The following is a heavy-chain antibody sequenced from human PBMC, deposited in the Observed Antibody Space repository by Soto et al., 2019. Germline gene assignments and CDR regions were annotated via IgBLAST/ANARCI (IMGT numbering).Heavy chain of an antibody. CDR1: GFTFSSYG. CDR2: IWYDGSNK. CDR3: ARGAYYFDY. Sequence: QVQLVESGGGVVQPGRSLRLSCAASGFTFSSYGMHWVRQAPGKGLEWVAVIWYDGSNKYYADSVKGRFTISRDNSKSTLYLQMNSLRAEDTAVYYCARGAYYFDYWGQGTLVTVSS. V-gene: IGHV3-33*01. J-gene: IGHJ4*02.